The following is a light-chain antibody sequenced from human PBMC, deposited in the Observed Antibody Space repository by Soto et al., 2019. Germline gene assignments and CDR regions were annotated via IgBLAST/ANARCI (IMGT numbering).Light chain of an antibody. J-gene: IGLJ2*01. CDR1: SGDIGSYNR. CDR3: RSYPNINTRDCV. CDR2: EVT. Sequence: QSVLTQPASVSGSPGQSITISCTGTSGDIGSYNRVSWYQQHPGKAPKLIIYEVTDRPSGVSNRFSGSKSGNTASLTISGIQAADEAEYYCRSYPNINTRDCVFG. V-gene: IGLV2-14*01.